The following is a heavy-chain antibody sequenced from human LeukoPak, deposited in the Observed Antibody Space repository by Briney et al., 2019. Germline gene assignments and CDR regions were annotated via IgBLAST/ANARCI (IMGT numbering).Heavy chain of an antibody. CDR3: ARGADTGYSSDS. V-gene: IGHV3-74*01. CDR1: GFTFDDYG. Sequence: GGSLRLSCAASGFTFDDYGMNWVRQAPGKGLVWVSRINSDARSTSYADSVKGRFTISRDNAKNTLYLQMNSLRAEDTAVYYCARGADTGYSSDSWGQGTLVTVSS. J-gene: IGHJ5*02. CDR2: INSDARST. D-gene: IGHD6-19*01.